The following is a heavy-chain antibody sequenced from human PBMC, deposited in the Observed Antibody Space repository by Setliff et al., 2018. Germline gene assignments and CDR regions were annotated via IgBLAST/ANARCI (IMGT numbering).Heavy chain of an antibody. Sequence: ASVKVSCKASGNRFTDYNLHWVRQAPGQGLEWMGWINPDSGDTHSAQKFQGRVTMTRDTSINTAYMELSSLRSDDTAVYYCARQPMDTIMVTFDYWGQGILVTVSS. J-gene: IGHJ4*02. CDR3: ARQPMDTIMVTFDY. D-gene: IGHD5-12*01. CDR1: GNRFTDYN. CDR2: INPDSGDT. V-gene: IGHV1-2*02.